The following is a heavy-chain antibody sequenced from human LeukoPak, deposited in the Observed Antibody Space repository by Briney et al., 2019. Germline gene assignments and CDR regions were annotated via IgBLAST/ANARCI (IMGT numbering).Heavy chain of an antibody. CDR3: ARAVDTAMVDLGIRDY. D-gene: IGHD5-18*01. CDR1: GYTFTSYY. J-gene: IGHJ4*02. CDR2: INPSGGST. V-gene: IGHV1-46*01. Sequence: ASVKVSCKASGYTFTSYYMHWVRQAPGQGLEWMGIINPSGGSTSYAQKFQGRVTMTRDTSTSTVYMELSSLRSEDTAVYYCARAVDTAMVDLGIRDYWGQGTLVTVSS.